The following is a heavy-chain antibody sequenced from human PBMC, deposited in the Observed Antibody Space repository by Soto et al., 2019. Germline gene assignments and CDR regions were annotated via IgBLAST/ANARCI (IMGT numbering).Heavy chain of an antibody. V-gene: IGHV3-23*01. CDR1: GFTFSSYA. Sequence: GGSLRLSCAASGFTFSSYAMSWVRQAPGKGLEWVSAISGSGGSTYYADSVKGRFTISRDNSKNTLYLQMNSLRAEDTAVYYCAKDSGGITIFGVVSLPGGMDVWGQGTTATVSS. J-gene: IGHJ6*02. CDR2: ISGSGGST. CDR3: AKDSGGITIFGVVSLPGGMDV. D-gene: IGHD3-3*01.